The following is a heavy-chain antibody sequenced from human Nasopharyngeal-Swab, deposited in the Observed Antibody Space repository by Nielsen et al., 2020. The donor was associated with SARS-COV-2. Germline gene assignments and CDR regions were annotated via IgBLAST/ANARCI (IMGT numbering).Heavy chain of an antibody. CDR3: AHRVPSTWKGDWFDT. J-gene: IGHJ5*02. CDR1: GFSLSTSGVG. D-gene: IGHD1-1*01. Sequence: SGPTLVKPTQTLTLTCTFSGFSLSTSGVGVGWIRQPPGKALEWLALIYWDDDMRYSPSLETRLTFTKDTSKNQVVLTMNNMDPEDTGTYYCAHRVPSTWKGDWFDTWGQGTLVSVSS. CDR2: IYWDDDM. V-gene: IGHV2-5*02.